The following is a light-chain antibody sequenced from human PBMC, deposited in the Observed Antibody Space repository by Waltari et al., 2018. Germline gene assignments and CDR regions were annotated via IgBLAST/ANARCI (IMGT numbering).Light chain of an antibody. J-gene: IGLJ2*01. CDR3: CSKAGSSTV. Sequence: QSALTQPASVSGSPGQSITIPCAGSNYDVGSYNLVSWYQQHPVKAPTLLIYEVTKRPSEVPIRFSGSKSGNTASLTISGRQAEDESDYYCCSKAGSSTVFGGGTKLTVL. CDR2: EVT. V-gene: IGLV2-23*02. CDR1: NYDVGSYNL.